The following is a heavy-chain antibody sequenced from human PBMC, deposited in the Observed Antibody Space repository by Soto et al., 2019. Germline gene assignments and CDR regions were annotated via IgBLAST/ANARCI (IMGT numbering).Heavy chain of an antibody. CDR1: GYTFTSYG. V-gene: IGHV1-18*01. J-gene: IGHJ4*02. D-gene: IGHD6-19*01. CDR3: ATDRDSSGAFDY. Sequence: ASVKVSCKASGYTFTSYGISWVRQAPGQGLEWVGWISAFNGDTEYAQKFQGRVTMTTDTSTNTAYMELRSLRSDDTAVYYCATDRDSSGAFDYWGQGTLVTVSS. CDR2: ISAFNGDT.